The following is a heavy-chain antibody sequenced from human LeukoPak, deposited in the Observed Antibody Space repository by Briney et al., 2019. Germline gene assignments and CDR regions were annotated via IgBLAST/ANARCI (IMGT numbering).Heavy chain of an antibody. CDR3: ARDDSSGYYHQGAFDI. J-gene: IGHJ3*02. D-gene: IGHD3-22*01. CDR2: IYYSGST. CDR1: GGSISSYY. Sequence: PSETLSLTCTVSGGSISSYYWSWIRQPPGKGLEWIGYIYYSGSTNYNPSLKSRVTISVDTSKNQFSLKLSSVTAADTAVYYCARDDSSGYYHQGAFDIWGQGAMVTVSS. V-gene: IGHV4-59*01.